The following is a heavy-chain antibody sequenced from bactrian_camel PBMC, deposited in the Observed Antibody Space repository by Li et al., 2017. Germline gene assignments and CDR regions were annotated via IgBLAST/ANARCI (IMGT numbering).Heavy chain of an antibody. J-gene: IGHJ6*01. CDR1: GFTFSASW. CDR3: VRDAYGGAWGFGY. CDR2: MHSGGGT. V-gene: IGHV3S26*01. D-gene: IGHD6*01. Sequence: QVQLVESGGGSVQPGGSLRLSCVASGFTFSASWMHWVRQAPGKGLEWVSSMHSGGGTHYADSVKGRFTISRGNAKNTLYLQMNSLKPEDTAVYSCVRDAYGGAWGFGYWGQGTQVTVS.